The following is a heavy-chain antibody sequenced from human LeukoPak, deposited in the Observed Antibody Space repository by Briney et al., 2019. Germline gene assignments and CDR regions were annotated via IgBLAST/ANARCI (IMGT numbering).Heavy chain of an antibody. D-gene: IGHD6-6*01. J-gene: IGHJ5*02. CDR3: ARDKYSSSSLSWFDP. CDR1: GFTFSSYG. V-gene: IGHV3-33*01. Sequence: GRSLRLSCAASGFTFSSYGMHWVRQAPGKGLEWVAVIWYDGSNKYYADSVKGRFTISRDNSKNTLYLQMNSLRAEDTAVYYCARDKYSSSSLSWFDPWGQGTLVTVSS. CDR2: IWYDGSNK.